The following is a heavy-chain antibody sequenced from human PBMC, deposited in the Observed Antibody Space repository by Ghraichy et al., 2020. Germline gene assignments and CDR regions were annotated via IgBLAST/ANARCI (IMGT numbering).Heavy chain of an antibody. J-gene: IGHJ6*02. D-gene: IGHD4-11*01. CDR3: ARNIVLYSNYGLYYYYGMDV. CDR2: ISSSSSYI. Sequence: GGSLRLSCAASGFTFSSYSMNWVRQAPGKGLEWVSSISSSSSYIYYADSVKGRFTISRDNAKNSLYLQMNSLRAEDTAVYYCARNIVLYSNYGLYYYYGMDVWGQGTTVTVSS. CDR1: GFTFSSYS. V-gene: IGHV3-21*01.